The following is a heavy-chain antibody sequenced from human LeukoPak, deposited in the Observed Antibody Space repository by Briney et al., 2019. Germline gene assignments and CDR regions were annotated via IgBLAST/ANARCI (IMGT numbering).Heavy chain of an antibody. J-gene: IGHJ4*02. CDR2: ISYDGSNE. V-gene: IGHV3-30*03. CDR1: GFTFSSYG. CDR3: ARDPLYYFDY. Sequence: GGSLRLSCAASGFTFSSYGMHWVRQAPGKGLERVAIISYDGSNEYYADSVKGRFTISRDNSKNTLYLQMNSPRAEDTAVYYCARDPLYYFDYWGQGTLVTVSS.